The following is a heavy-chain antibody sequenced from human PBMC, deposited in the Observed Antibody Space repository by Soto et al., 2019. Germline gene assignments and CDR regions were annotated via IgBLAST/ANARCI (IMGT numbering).Heavy chain of an antibody. CDR1: GFTFSDYH. CDR2: ARNDPRARTT. Sequence: EMQLVESGGGLVQPGGSLRLSCAASGFTFSDYHMEWVRQAPGKGLEWIGRARNDPRARTTQHAASGRGRFTTSRDDSKNSLYRQMNSLKTEDTAVYYCVSSLQYWGQGTLVTVSS. CDR3: VSSLQY. V-gene: IGHV3-72*01. J-gene: IGHJ4*02.